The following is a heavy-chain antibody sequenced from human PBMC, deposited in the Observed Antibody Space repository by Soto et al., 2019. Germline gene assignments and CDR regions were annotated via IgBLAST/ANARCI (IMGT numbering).Heavy chain of an antibody. CDR2: IWYDGGTT. CDR3: TTDLLNYYDSSGYPRVFPMDY. V-gene: IGHV3-15*07. CDR1: GFIFSDYG. D-gene: IGHD3-22*01. J-gene: IGHJ4*02. Sequence: PGGSLRLSCVASGFIFSDYGMHWVRQTPGEGLEWVAVIWYDGGTTDYAAPVKGRFTISRDDSKNTLYLQMNSLKTEDTAVYYSTTDLLNYYDSSGYPRVFPMDYWGQGTLVTVSS.